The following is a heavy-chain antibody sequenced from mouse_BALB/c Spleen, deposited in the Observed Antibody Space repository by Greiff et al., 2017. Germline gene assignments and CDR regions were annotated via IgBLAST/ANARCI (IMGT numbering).Heavy chain of an antibody. CDR1: GYAFSSYW. J-gene: IGHJ4*01. V-gene: IGHV1-80*01. CDR2: IYPGDGDT. Sequence: QVQLQQSGAELVRPGSSVKISCKASGYAFSSYWMNWVKQRPGQGLEWIGQIYPGDGDTNYNGKFKGKATLTADKSSSTAYMQLSSLTSEASAVYFFARLGGTKYYYAMDYWGQGTSVTVSS. D-gene: IGHD2-14*01. CDR3: ARLGGTKYYYAMDY.